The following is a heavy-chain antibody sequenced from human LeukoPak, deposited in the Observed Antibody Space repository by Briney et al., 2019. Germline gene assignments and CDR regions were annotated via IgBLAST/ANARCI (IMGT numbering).Heavy chain of an antibody. J-gene: IGHJ6*02. Sequence: PGGSPRLSCAASGFTFSSYAMSWVRQAPGKGLEWVSAISGSGGSTYYADSVKGRFTISRDNSKNTLYLQMNSLRAEDTAVYYCAKRWCSTSCYAGRGMDVWGQGTTVTVFS. CDR2: ISGSGGST. D-gene: IGHD2-2*01. CDR3: AKRWCSTSCYAGRGMDV. CDR1: GFTFSSYA. V-gene: IGHV3-23*01.